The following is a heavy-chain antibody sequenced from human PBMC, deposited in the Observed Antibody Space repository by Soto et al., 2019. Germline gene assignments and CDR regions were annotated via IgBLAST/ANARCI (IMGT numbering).Heavy chain of an antibody. CDR1: GVAFTDYS. V-gene: IGHV1-69*08. D-gene: IGHD3-3*01. CDR2: IIPLHNTS. CDR3: ASWSNWTPLYPHGMAV. J-gene: IGHJ6*02. Sequence: SVRVSCKVSGVAFTDYSLNWVRHTPGQGLEWLGGIIPLHNTSHYLLRLLGRVSINADISSTTAYMHLSGLTSDDTATYYWASWSNWTPLYPHGMAVGGQGTPATVPS.